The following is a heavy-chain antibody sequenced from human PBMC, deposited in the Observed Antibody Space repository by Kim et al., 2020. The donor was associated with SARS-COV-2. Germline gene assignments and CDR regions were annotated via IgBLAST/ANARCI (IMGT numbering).Heavy chain of an antibody. CDR3: AKDAIPVAGTGWFDT. V-gene: IGHV3-23*01. CDR1: GFTFSSYV. Sequence: GGSLRLSCATSGFTFSSYVMSWVRQAPGKGLEWVSSISGGGRSTYYVDSVRGRFTISRDKSNKMLYLQMDGLRVDDTATYYCAKDAIPVAGTGWFDTWG. CDR2: ISGGGRST. D-gene: IGHD6-19*01. J-gene: IGHJ5*01.